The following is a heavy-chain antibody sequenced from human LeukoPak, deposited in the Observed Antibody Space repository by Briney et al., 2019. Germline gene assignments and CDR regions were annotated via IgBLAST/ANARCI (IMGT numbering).Heavy chain of an antibody. Sequence: GGSLRLSCAASGFTFSSYAMSWVRQAPGKGLEWVSLISGSGGSTYYADSVKGRFTISRDNSKNTLYLQMNSLRAEDTAVYYCAKGMRSRYYFDYWGQGTLVTVSS. D-gene: IGHD6-13*01. V-gene: IGHV3-23*01. CDR3: AKGMRSRYYFDY. CDR1: GFTFSSYA. CDR2: ISGSGGST. J-gene: IGHJ4*02.